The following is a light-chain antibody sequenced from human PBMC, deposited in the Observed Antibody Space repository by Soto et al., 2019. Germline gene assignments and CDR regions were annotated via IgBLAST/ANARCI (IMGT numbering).Light chain of an antibody. CDR3: QKYNSART. CDR2: AAS. Sequence: DIQMTQSPSSLSASVGDRVTITCRASQGISNYLAWYQQKPGKVPKLLIYAASTLQSGVPSRFSGSGSGTDFPLTISSLQPEDVATYYCQKYNSARTFGQGTKLEIK. V-gene: IGKV1-27*01. J-gene: IGKJ2*01. CDR1: QGISNY.